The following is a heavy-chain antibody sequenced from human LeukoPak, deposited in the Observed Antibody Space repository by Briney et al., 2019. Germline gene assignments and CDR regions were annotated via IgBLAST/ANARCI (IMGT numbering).Heavy chain of an antibody. Sequence: SETLSLTCAVYGGSFSGYYWSWIRQPPGKGLEWIGEINHSGSTNYNPSLKSRVTISVDTSKNQFSPKLSSVTAADTAVYYCARGPYYYGSGSPIDYWGQGTLVTVSS. V-gene: IGHV4-34*01. CDR3: ARGPYYYGSGSPIDY. CDR2: INHSGST. D-gene: IGHD3-10*01. J-gene: IGHJ4*02. CDR1: GGSFSGYY.